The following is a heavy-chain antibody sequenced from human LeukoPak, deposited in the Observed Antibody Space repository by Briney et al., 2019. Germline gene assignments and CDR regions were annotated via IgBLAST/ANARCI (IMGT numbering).Heavy chain of an antibody. Sequence: GGSLRLSCAASGLTFSSYWMSWVRQAPGKGLEWVANIKQDGSEKYYVDSVKGRFTISRDNAKNSLYLQMNSLRAEDTAVYYCARLYCSGGSCYSITAFDYWGQGTLVTVSS. J-gene: IGHJ4*02. CDR2: IKQDGSEK. CDR1: GLTFSSYW. D-gene: IGHD2-15*01. V-gene: IGHV3-7*01. CDR3: ARLYCSGGSCYSITAFDY.